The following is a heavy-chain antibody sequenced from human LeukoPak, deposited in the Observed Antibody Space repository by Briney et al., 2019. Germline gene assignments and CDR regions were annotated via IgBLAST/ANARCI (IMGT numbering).Heavy chain of an antibody. CDR1: GYTFTSYA. J-gene: IGHJ4*02. Sequence: ASVKVSCKASGYTFTSYAMHWVRQAPGQRLEWMGWINAGNGNRKYSQKFQGRVTITRDTSASTAYMELSSLRSEDTAVYYCARDLRAGTTGGYWGQGTLVTVSS. CDR3: ARDLRAGTTGGY. V-gene: IGHV1-3*01. D-gene: IGHD1-7*01. CDR2: INAGNGNR.